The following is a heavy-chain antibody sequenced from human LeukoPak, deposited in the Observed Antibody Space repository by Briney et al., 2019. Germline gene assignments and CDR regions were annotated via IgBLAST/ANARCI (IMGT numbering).Heavy chain of an antibody. CDR2: ISWNSGSI. V-gene: IGHV3-9*01. Sequence: PGGSLRLSCAASRFTFDDYAMHWVRQAPGKGLEWVSGISWNSGSIGYADSVKGRFTISRDNAKKSLYLQMNSLRAEDTAVYYCAGPMGPAAIFGFDYWGQGTLVTVSS. CDR1: RFTFDDYA. CDR3: AGPMGPAAIFGFDY. J-gene: IGHJ4*02. D-gene: IGHD2-2*01.